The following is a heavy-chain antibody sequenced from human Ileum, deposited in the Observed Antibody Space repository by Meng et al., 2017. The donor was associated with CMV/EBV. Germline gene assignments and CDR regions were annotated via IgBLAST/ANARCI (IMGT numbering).Heavy chain of an antibody. Sequence: GTFSSYSISWVRQAPGQGLEWMGGIIPIFCTANYAQKFQGRVTITTDESTSTAYMELSSLRSEDTAVYYCARSTIFGVVIIGWFDPWGQGTLVTVSS. CDR3: ARSTIFGVVIIGWFDP. CDR2: IIPIFCTA. J-gene: IGHJ5*02. D-gene: IGHD3-3*01. CDR1: GTFSSYS. V-gene: IGHV1-69*05.